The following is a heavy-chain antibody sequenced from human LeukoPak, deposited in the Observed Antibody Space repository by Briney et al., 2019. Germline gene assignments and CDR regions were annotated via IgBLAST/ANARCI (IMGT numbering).Heavy chain of an antibody. CDR3: ARGRGYSGYDIDYYYYYMDV. CDR1: GGSISSYY. D-gene: IGHD5-12*01. Sequence: SETLSLTCTVSGGSISSYYWSWIRQPAGKGLEWIGRIYTSGSTNYNPSLKSRVTMSVDTSKNQFSLKLSSVTAADTAVYYCARGRGYSGYDIDYYYYYMDVWGKGTTVTVSS. CDR2: IYTSGST. J-gene: IGHJ6*03. V-gene: IGHV4-4*07.